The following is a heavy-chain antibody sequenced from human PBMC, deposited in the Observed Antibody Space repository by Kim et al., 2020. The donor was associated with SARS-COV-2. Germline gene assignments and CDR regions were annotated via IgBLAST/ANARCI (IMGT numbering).Heavy chain of an antibody. J-gene: IGHJ4*02. Sequence: KYARTFQDRVTVTSDTSINTAFLELGRLTSDDTAVYYCARDQGPRDFDYWGQGTLVTVSS. CDR3: ARDQGPRDFDY. V-gene: IGHV1-2*02.